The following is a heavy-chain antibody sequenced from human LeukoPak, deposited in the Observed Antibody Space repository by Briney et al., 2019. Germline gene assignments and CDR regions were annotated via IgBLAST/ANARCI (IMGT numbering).Heavy chain of an antibody. CDR1: GGSISSYY. V-gene: IGHV4-4*07. CDR3: ARDECPLWSISCHRGFDP. D-gene: IGHD2-2*02. CDR2: IYTSGST. Sequence: SETLSLTCTVSGGSISSYYWSWLRQPAGKGLEWIGRIYTSGSTNYNPSLKSRVTMSVDTPKNQFSLKLSSVTVADTAVYYCARDECPLWSISCHRGFDPWGQGLLVTVSS. J-gene: IGHJ5*02.